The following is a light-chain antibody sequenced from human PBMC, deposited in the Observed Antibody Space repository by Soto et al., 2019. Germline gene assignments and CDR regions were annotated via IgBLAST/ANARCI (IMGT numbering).Light chain of an antibody. CDR3: QEYGSART. CDR1: QSVSGTY. Sequence: EVVLTQSPGTLSLSPGERATLSCRASQSVSGTYLAWYQQKPGQAPRILIYGASSRATGIPDKFSGSGSGTDFTLTISRLEPDDLAVYYCQEYGSARTFGQGTKVEIK. V-gene: IGKV3-20*01. CDR2: GAS. J-gene: IGKJ1*01.